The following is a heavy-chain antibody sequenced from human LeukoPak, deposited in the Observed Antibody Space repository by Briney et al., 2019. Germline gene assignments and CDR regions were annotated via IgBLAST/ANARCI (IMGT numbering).Heavy chain of an antibody. CDR2: IYHSGST. D-gene: IGHD2-15*01. CDR3: ARVGLEGAAIG. V-gene: IGHV4-30-2*01. CDR1: GGSISSGGYS. Sequence: PSQTLSLTCAVSGGSISSGGYSWSWIRQPPGKGLEWIGSIYHSGSTYYNPSLKSRVTISVDTSKNQFSLKLSSVTAADTAVYYCARVGLEGAAIGWGQGTLVTVSS. J-gene: IGHJ4*02.